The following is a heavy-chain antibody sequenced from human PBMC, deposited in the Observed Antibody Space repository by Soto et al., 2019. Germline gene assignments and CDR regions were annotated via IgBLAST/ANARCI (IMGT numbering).Heavy chain of an antibody. CDR1: GFTFSRFV. D-gene: IGHD2-15*01. V-gene: IGHV3-23*01. CDR2: ISGSGGDS. J-gene: IGHJ4*02. Sequence: EVQLLESGGGFIQPGGSLRLSCAASGFTFSRFVMTWVRQAPGKGLQFVSCISGSGGDSYYADFVRGRSTISRDNSKNTLYFQMNSLRAEDTAVYYCAKGLVDYSGASCFDWGQGTLVTVSS. CDR3: AKGLVDYSGASCFD.